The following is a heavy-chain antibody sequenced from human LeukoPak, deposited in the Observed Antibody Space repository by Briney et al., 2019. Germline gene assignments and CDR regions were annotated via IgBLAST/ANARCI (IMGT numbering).Heavy chain of an antibody. CDR1: GFTFSSYS. V-gene: IGHV3-48*01. D-gene: IGHD3-10*01. CDR3: ASGRFGEFIGRFFDY. J-gene: IGHJ4*02. CDR2: ISSSSSTI. Sequence: GGSLRLSCAASGFTFSSYSMNWVRQAPGKGLEWVSYISSSSSTIYYADSVKGRFTISRDNAKNSLYLQTNSLRAEDTAVYYCASGRFGEFIGRFFDYWGQGTLVTVSS.